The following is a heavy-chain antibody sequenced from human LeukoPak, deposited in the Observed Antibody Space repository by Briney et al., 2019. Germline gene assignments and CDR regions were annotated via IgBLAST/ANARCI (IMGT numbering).Heavy chain of an antibody. CDR2: IYYSGST. J-gene: IGHJ5*02. V-gene: IGHV4-61*01. CDR1: GGSVSSGSYY. CDR3: ARVGRSSTSCSNWFDP. D-gene: IGHD2-2*01. Sequence: SGTLSLTCTVSGGSVSSGSYYWSWLRQPPGKGLEWIGYIYYSGSTNYNPSLKSRVTISVDTSKNKFSLKLSSVTAADTAVYYRARVGRSSTSCSNWFDPWGQGTLVTVSS.